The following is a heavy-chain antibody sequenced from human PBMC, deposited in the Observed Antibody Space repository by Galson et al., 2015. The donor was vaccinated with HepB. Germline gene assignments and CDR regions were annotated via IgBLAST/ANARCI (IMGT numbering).Heavy chain of an antibody. CDR1: GFPFSSCT. CDR3: ATETEAMAGQGF. CDR2: ISGSSTYI. Sequence: SLRLSCAASGFPFSSCTMGWVRQAPGKGLEWVSSISGSSTYIYYADSVEGRFTISRDNTKNSLYLQLNSLRAEDTALYFCATETEAMAGQGFWGQGTLVTVSS. J-gene: IGHJ4*02. V-gene: IGHV3-21*01. D-gene: IGHD6-19*01.